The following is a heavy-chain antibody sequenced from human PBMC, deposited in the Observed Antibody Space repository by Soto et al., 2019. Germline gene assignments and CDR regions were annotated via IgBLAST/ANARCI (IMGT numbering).Heavy chain of an antibody. D-gene: IGHD6-19*01. CDR3: ARAAIGAVAGAFDI. CDR1: GGSISSSNW. CDR2: IYHSGST. J-gene: IGHJ3*02. Sequence: SETLSLTCAVSGGSISSSNWWSWVRQPPGKGLEWIGEIYHSGSTNYNPSLKSRVTISVDKSKNQFSLKLSSVTAADTAVYYCARAAIGAVAGAFDIWGQGTMVTVSS. V-gene: IGHV4-4*02.